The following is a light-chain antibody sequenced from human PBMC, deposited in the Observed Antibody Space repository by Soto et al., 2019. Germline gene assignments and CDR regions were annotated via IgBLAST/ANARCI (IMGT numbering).Light chain of an antibody. J-gene: IGKJ1*01. CDR3: QQSYSTPRT. Sequence: DIQITQSPSSLSASVGDTITITCRASQRISTHLNWYQQKPGKAPNLLIYAAYNLQSGLPSRFSGSGSGTDFTLTISSLQPEDFATYYCQQSYSTPRTFGQGTKVDIK. CDR1: QRISTH. CDR2: AAY. V-gene: IGKV1-39*01.